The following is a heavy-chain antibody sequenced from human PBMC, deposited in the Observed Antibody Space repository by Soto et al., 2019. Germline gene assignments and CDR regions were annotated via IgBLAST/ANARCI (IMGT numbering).Heavy chain of an antibody. CDR1: GFTFSGSA. CDR2: IRSKANSYAT. Sequence: GGSLRLSCAASGFTFSGSAMHWVRQASGKGLEWVGRIRSKANSYATAYAASVKGRFTISRDDSKNTAYLQMNSLKTEDTAVYYCTREEQVGATGYWGQGTLVTVSS. J-gene: IGHJ4*02. CDR3: TREEQVGATGY. D-gene: IGHD1-26*01. V-gene: IGHV3-73*01.